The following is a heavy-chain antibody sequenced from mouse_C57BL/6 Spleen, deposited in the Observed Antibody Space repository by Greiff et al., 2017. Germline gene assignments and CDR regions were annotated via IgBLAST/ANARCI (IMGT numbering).Heavy chain of an antibody. Sequence: QVQLQQPGAELVRPGSSVKLSCKASGYTFTSYWMDWVKQRPGQGLEWIGNIYPSDSETHYNQKFKDKATLTVDKSSSTAYMQLSSLTSDDSAVYYCARKVWFSRTMDYWGQGTSVTVSS. CDR3: ARKVWFSRTMDY. D-gene: IGHD2-10*02. CDR1: GYTFTSYW. V-gene: IGHV1-61*01. J-gene: IGHJ4*01. CDR2: IYPSDSET.